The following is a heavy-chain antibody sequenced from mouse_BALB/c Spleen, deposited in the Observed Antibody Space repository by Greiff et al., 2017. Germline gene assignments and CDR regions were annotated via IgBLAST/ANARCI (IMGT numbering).Heavy chain of an antibody. V-gene: IGHV3-6*02. Sequence: VQLKESGPGLVKPSQSLSLTCSVTGYSITSGYYWNWIRQFPGNKLEWMGYISYDGSNNYNPSLKNRISITRDTSKNQFFLKLNSVTTEDTATYYCARVDYGYFDYWGQGTTLTVSS. CDR3: ARVDYGYFDY. D-gene: IGHD1-1*01. CDR1: GYSITSGYY. CDR2: ISYDGSN. J-gene: IGHJ2*01.